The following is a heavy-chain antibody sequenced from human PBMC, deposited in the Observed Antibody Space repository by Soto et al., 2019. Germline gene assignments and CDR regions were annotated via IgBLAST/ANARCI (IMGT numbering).Heavy chain of an antibody. D-gene: IGHD2-15*01. Sequence: ASVKVSCKASGYTFTGYYMHWVRQAPGQGLEWMGWINPNSGGTNYAQKFQGWVTMTRDTSISTAYMELSRLRSDDTAVYYCARGVVVAAPQHYPGWFDPWGQGTLVTVSS. CDR2: INPNSGGT. V-gene: IGHV1-2*04. CDR1: GYTFTGYY. CDR3: ARGVVVAAPQHYPGWFDP. J-gene: IGHJ5*02.